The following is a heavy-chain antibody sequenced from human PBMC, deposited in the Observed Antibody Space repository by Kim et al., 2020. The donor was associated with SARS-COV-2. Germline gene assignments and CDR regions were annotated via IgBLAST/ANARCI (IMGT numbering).Heavy chain of an antibody. CDR2: IVVGSGNT. CDR1: GFTFTSSA. D-gene: IGHD1-26*01. CDR3: AAVGYRGSYYYYGMDV. Sequence: SVKVSCKASGFTFTSSAVQWVRQARGQRLEWIGWIVVGSGNTNYAQKFQERVTITRDMSTSTAYMELSSLRSEDTAVYYCAAVGYRGSYYYYGMDVWGQGTTVTVSS. V-gene: IGHV1-58*01. J-gene: IGHJ6*02.